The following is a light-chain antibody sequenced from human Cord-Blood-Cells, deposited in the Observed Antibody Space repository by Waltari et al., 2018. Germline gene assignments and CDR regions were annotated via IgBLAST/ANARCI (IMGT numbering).Light chain of an antibody. J-gene: IGLJ1*01. CDR1: SSDVGGYNY. CDR3: SSYTSSSTYV. V-gene: IGLV2-14*01. CDR2: DVS. Sequence: QSALTQPASVSGSPGQSITIPCTSTSSDVGGYNYVSWYQQHPGKAPKLMIYDVSNRPSGVSNRFSGSKSGNTASLTISGLQAEDEADYYCSSYTSSSTYVFGTGTKVTVL.